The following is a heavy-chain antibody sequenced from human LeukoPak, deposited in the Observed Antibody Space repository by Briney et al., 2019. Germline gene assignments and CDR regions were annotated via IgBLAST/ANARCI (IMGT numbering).Heavy chain of an antibody. J-gene: IGHJ4*02. CDR2: IKQDGSEK. D-gene: IGHD3-9*01. CDR3: ARDLSWLMRQAFDY. CDR1: GFTFSSYW. V-gene: IGHV3-7*01. Sequence: GGSLRLSCAASGFTFSSYWMSWVRQAPGKGLEWVANIKQDGSEKYYVDSVKGRFTISRDNSKNTLYLQMNSLRAEDTAVYYCARDLSWLMRQAFDYWGQGTLVTVSS.